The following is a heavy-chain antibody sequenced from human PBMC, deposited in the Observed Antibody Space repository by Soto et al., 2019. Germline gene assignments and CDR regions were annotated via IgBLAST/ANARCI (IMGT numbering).Heavy chain of an antibody. CDR2: IIPIFGTA. V-gene: IGHV1-69*13. Sequence: GASVKVSCKASGGTFSSYTISWVRQAPGQGLEWMGRIIPIFGTANYAQKFQGRVTITADESTSTAYMELSSLRSEDTAVYYCARAPRYDSSGKSGYYFDYWGQGTLVTVSS. D-gene: IGHD3-22*01. CDR3: ARAPRYDSSGKSGYYFDY. CDR1: GGTFSSYT. J-gene: IGHJ4*02.